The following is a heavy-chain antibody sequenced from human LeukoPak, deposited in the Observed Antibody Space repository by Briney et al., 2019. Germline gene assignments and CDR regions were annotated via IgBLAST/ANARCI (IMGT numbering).Heavy chain of an antibody. J-gene: IGHJ4*02. V-gene: IGHV3-30*02. CDR1: GCTFSSFC. CDR2: IQTDGRDK. D-gene: IGHD2-2*01. CDR3: EKELGTAVVGQRVDY. Sequence: GGSLRLSCAGSGCTFSSFCMHWVRQAPGKRLEWVIFIQTDGRDKYYADSVKARFHVSRDNSKNTLYLQMHSLRPEDTAVYYCEKELGTAVVGQRVDYWGQGTLVTDPS.